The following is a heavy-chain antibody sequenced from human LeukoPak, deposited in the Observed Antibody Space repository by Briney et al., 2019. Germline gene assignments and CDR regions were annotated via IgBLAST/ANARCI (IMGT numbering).Heavy chain of an antibody. CDR2: INPSGGST. V-gene: IGHV1-46*01. CDR3: ARDPVAVAGTSWFDP. CDR1: GYTFTSYY. D-gene: IGHD6-19*01. Sequence: ASVKVSCKASGYTFTSYYMHWVRQAPGQGLEWMGIINPSGGSTSYAQKFQGRVTMTRDTSTSTVYMELSSLRSEDTAVYYCARDPVAVAGTSWFDPWGQGTLVTVSS. J-gene: IGHJ5*02.